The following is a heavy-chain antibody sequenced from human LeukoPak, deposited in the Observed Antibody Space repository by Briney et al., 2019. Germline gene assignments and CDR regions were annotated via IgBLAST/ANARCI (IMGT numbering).Heavy chain of an antibody. CDR2: INSDGSTT. V-gene: IGHV3-74*01. CDR3: ATYIQRPPGMDV. D-gene: IGHD2-15*01. J-gene: IGHJ6*02. Sequence: GGSLRLSCAASGFTFSSYWMHWVRQAPGEGLVWVSRINSDGSTTNYADSVKGRFTISRDNAKNTLYLQMNSLRAEDTALYFCATYIQRPPGMDVWGQGTTVTVSS. CDR1: GFTFSSYW.